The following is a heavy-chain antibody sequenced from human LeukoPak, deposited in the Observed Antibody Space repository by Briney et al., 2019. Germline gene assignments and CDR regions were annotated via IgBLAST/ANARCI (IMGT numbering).Heavy chain of an antibody. CDR2: IWYDGSNK. J-gene: IGHJ5*02. D-gene: IGHD3-10*01. Sequence: GGSLRLSCAASGFTFSSYGMHWVRQAPGKGLEWVAVIWYDGSNKYYADSVKGRFTISRDNSKNTLYLQMNSLRAEDTAVYYCARNLRPITMVRGVIIPVFDPWGQGTLATVSS. V-gene: IGHV3-33*01. CDR1: GFTFSSYG. CDR3: ARNLRPITMVRGVIIPVFDP.